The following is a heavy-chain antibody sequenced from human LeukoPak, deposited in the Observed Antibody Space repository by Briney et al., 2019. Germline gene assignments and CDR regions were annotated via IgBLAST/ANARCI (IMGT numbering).Heavy chain of an antibody. J-gene: IGHJ3*02. D-gene: IGHD6-19*01. CDR3: ARARSGYSSGWYHTFDI. CDR2: ISSSGSTI. V-gene: IGHV3-48*03. CDR1: GFIFSSYE. Sequence: GGSLRLSCAASGFIFSSYEMNWVRQAPGKGLEWVSYISSSGSTIYYADPVKGRFTISRDNAKNSLYLQMNSLRAEDTAVYYCARARSGYSSGWYHTFDIWGQGTMVTVSS.